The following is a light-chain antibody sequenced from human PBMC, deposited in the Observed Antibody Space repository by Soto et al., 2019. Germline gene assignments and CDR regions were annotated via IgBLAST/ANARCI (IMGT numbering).Light chain of an antibody. J-gene: IGKJ2*01. CDR3: QQSYSSPPYT. CDR1: QSISNY. V-gene: IGKV1-39*01. Sequence: DIQMTQSPSSLSASVGDRVTITCRASQSISNYLNWYQQKPGKGPKFLIYAASSLQSGVPSRFSGSGSGTDFTLTISSLQPEDFATYYCQQSYSSPPYTFGQGNKLEIK. CDR2: AAS.